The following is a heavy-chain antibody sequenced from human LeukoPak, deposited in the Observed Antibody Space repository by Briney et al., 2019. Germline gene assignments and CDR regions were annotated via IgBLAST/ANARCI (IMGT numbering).Heavy chain of an antibody. CDR2: INAGNGNT. CDR3: ARDLPNNYYDSSPHQPRDY. CDR1: GYTFTNYA. D-gene: IGHD3-22*01. V-gene: IGHV1-3*01. Sequence: ASVKVSCKASGYTFTNYAMHWVRQAPGQRLEWMGWINAGNGNTKYSQKFQGRVTITRDTSASTAYMELSSLRSEDTAVYYCARDLPNNYYDSSPHQPRDYWGQGTLVTVSS. J-gene: IGHJ4*02.